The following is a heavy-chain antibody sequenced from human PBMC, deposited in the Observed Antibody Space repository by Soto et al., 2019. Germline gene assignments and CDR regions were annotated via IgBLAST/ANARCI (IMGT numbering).Heavy chain of an antibody. Sequence: GGSLRLSCAASGFTFTTAWINWVRQAPGKGLEWVSSISSSSSYIYYADSVKGRFTISRDNAKNSLYLQMNSLRAEDTAVYYCARDRVELRTYYMDVWGKGTTVTV. CDR1: GFTFTTAW. CDR3: ARDRVELRTYYMDV. CDR2: ISSSSSYI. J-gene: IGHJ6*03. V-gene: IGHV3-21*01. D-gene: IGHD3-10*01.